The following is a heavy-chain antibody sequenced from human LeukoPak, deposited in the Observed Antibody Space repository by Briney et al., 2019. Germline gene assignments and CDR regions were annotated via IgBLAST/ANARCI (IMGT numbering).Heavy chain of an antibody. CDR2: IYYSGST. Sequence: PSETLSLTCTVSGGSISSSSYYWGWIRQPPGKGLEWIGSIYYSGSTYYNPSLKSRVTISVDTSKNQFSLKLSSVTAADTAVYYCARQSRGVRGGDNSDWFDPWGQGTLVTVSS. J-gene: IGHJ5*02. CDR3: ARQSRGVRGGDNSDWFDP. D-gene: IGHD3-10*01. V-gene: IGHV4-39*01. CDR1: GGSISSSSYY.